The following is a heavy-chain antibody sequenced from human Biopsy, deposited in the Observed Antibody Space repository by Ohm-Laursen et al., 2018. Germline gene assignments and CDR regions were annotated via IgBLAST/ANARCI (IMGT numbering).Heavy chain of an antibody. Sequence: VSSVKVSCKASGGTFSSLPFNWVRQAPGQGLEWMGGILPLSGTTSFAQKFQGRVVLTADGSTSTAYMELSSLISEDTAVYYCANSDGRSGFDYWGQGTLVTVSS. CDR3: ANSDGRSGFDY. CDR1: GGTFSSLP. D-gene: IGHD2-15*01. CDR2: ILPLSGTT. J-gene: IGHJ4*02. V-gene: IGHV1-69*01.